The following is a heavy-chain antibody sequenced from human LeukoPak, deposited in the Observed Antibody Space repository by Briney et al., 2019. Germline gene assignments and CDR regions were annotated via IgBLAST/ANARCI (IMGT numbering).Heavy chain of an antibody. Sequence: SETLSLTCTVSGGSISSSSYYWGWIRQPPGKGLEWIGSIYYSGSTYYNPSLKSRVTISVDTSKNQFSLKLSSVTAADTAVYYCASSVGVNYYGSGSYGYWGQGTLVTVSS. CDR2: IYYSGST. CDR3: ASSVGVNYYGSGSYGY. J-gene: IGHJ4*02. CDR1: GGSISSSSYY. D-gene: IGHD3-10*01. V-gene: IGHV4-39*01.